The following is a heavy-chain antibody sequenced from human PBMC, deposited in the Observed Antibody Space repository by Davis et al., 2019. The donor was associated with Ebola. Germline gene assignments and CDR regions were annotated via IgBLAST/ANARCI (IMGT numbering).Heavy chain of an antibody. CDR2: ISDSDDST. J-gene: IGHJ4*02. Sequence: PGGSLRLSCAASGFTFSTCGMSWVRQAPGKGLEWVSSISDSDDSTYYADSVKGRFSISRDTSMNTLYLQMNSLRAEDTAVYYCAKGRSSTSQTYRDYWGQGTLVTVSS. D-gene: IGHD2-2*01. CDR3: AKGRSSTSQTYRDY. CDR1: GFTFSTCG. V-gene: IGHV3-23*01.